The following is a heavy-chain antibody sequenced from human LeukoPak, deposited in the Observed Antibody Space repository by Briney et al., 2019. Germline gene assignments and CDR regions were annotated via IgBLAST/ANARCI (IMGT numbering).Heavy chain of an antibody. CDR1: GGSISSGSYY. D-gene: IGHD1-26*01. J-gene: IGHJ4*02. V-gene: IGHV4-61*02. CDR2: IYTSGST. Sequence: PSETLSLTCTVSGGSISSGSYYWSWIRQPAGKGLEWIGRIYTSGSTNYNPSLKSRVTISVDTSKNQFSLKLSSVTAADTAVYYCARVGTEPDYWGQGTLVTVSS. CDR3: ARVGTEPDY.